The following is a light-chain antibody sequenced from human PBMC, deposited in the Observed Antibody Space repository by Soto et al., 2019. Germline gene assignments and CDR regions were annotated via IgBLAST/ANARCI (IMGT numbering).Light chain of an antibody. CDR1: QSISKW. Sequence: DILMTQSPSILSASDGDTVTITCRASQSISKWVAWYQQRAGKAPTALIFDASNSEKGVPSRFSGSGSGTEFTLIISGLQPEDFATYYCHQYDSYPYTFGQGTKLEI. CDR3: HQYDSYPYT. V-gene: IGKV1-5*01. J-gene: IGKJ2*01. CDR2: DAS.